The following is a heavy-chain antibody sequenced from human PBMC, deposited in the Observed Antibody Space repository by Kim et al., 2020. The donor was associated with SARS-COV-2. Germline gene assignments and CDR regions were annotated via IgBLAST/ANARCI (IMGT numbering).Heavy chain of an antibody. CDR2: ISGSGGST. V-gene: IGHV3-23*01. D-gene: IGHD3-10*01. CDR1: GFTFSSYA. Sequence: GGSLRLSCAASGFTFSSYAMSWVRQAPGKGLEWVSAISGSGGSTYYADSVKGRFTISRDNSKNTLYLQMNSLRAEDMAVYYCARTITMVRGVIHEGSYWGQGTLVTVSS. CDR3: ARTITMVRGVIHEGSY. J-gene: IGHJ4*02.